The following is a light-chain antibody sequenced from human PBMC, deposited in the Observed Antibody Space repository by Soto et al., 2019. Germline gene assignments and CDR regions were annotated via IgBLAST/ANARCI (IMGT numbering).Light chain of an antibody. J-gene: IGKJ5*01. CDR2: GAT. CDR3: QQRSNWPSIT. CDR1: QGVSIL. V-gene: IGKV3-15*01. Sequence: DIVITQSPSTLSVSPGERATLCFSASQGVSILLAWYQQKPGQAPRLLIHGATTRATGIPARFSGSGSGTEFTLTISSLQSEDFAVYYCQQRSNWPSITFGQGTRLEIK.